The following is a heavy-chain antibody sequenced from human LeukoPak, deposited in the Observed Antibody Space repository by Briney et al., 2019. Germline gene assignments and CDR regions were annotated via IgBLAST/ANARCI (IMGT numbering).Heavy chain of an antibody. J-gene: IGHJ5*02. CDR1: GYSFTSYW. CDR2: IYPGDSDT. CDR3: ARLNYGSGSYGNWFDP. Sequence: GESLKISCKGSGYSFTSYWIGWVRQMPGKGLEWMGIIYPGDSDTRYSPSFQGQVTISADKSISTAYLQWSSLKASDTATYYCARLNYGSGSYGNWFDPWGQGTLVTVSS. V-gene: IGHV5-51*01. D-gene: IGHD3-10*01.